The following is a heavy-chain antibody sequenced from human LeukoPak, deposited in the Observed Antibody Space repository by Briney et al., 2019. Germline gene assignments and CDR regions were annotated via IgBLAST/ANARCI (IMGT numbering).Heavy chain of an antibody. CDR2: IIPIFGTA. V-gene: IGHV1-69*13. Sequence: EASVKVSCKASGGTLSSYAISWVRQAPGQGLEWMGGIIPIFGTANYAQKFQGRVTITADESTSTAYMELSSLRSEDTAVYYCARRPIAVAGPFDYWGQGTLVTVSS. CDR1: GGTLSSYA. J-gene: IGHJ4*02. D-gene: IGHD6-19*01. CDR3: ARRPIAVAGPFDY.